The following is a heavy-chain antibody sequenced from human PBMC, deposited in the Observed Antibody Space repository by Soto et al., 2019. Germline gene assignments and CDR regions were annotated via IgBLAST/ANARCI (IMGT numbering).Heavy chain of an antibody. CDR1: GGCISSGGYY. Sequence: SETLSLTCTVSGGCISSGGYYWRWIRQHPGKGLEWIGYIYYSGSTYYNPSLKSRVTISVDTSKNQFSLKLSSVTAADTAVYYCGRRVGGNSYWFDPWGQGTLVTVSS. CDR2: IYYSGST. V-gene: IGHV4-31*03. CDR3: GRRVGGNSYWFDP. J-gene: IGHJ5*02. D-gene: IGHD2-21*02.